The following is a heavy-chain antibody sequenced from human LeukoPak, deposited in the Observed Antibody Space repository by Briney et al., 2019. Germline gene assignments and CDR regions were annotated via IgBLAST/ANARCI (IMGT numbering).Heavy chain of an antibody. D-gene: IGHD4-23*01. V-gene: IGHV1-18*01. Sequence: ASVKVSCKASGYTFSNYAMNWVRQAPGQGLEWMGWISAYNGYTDYAQKFQFRVTMTTDTSTSTAYMELRSLRSDDTAVYYCARDKAVTTEVTQHFQHWGQGTLVTVSS. J-gene: IGHJ1*01. CDR3: ARDKAVTTEVTQHFQH. CDR2: ISAYNGYT. CDR1: GYTFSNYA.